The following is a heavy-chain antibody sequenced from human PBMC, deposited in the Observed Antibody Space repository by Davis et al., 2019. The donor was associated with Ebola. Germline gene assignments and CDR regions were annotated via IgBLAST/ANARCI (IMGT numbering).Heavy chain of an antibody. CDR1: GVSINSVDYY. J-gene: IGHJ5*02. V-gene: IGHV4-31*03. D-gene: IGHD3-3*01. CDR3: ARLNYDFWSGYYSGNWFDP. CDR2: IYDSGIT. Sequence: SETLSLTCTVSGVSINSVDYYWSWIREYPGKGLEWIGYIYDSGITHYNPSLQSRLTISLDTSKNHFSLKLTSVTAADTAVYYCARLNYDFWSGYYSGNWFDPWGQGTLVTVSS.